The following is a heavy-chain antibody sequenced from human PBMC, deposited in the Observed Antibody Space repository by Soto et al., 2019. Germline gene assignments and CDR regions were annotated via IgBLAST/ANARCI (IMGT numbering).Heavy chain of an antibody. CDR2: IIPIFGTA. J-gene: IGHJ6*04. CDR1: GGTFSSYA. D-gene: IGHD4-4*01. CDR3: GRPFFMTTVTSGMDV. V-gene: IGHV1-69*13. Sequence: SVKVSCKASGGTFSSYAISWVRQAPGQGLEWMGGIIPIFGTANYAQKFQGRVTITADESTSAAYMELSSLRSEDTAVYYCGRPFFMTTVTSGMDVWGKGTRVTVSS.